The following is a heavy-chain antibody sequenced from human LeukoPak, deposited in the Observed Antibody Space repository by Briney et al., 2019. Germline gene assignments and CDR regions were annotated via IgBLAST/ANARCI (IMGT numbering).Heavy chain of an antibody. D-gene: IGHD3-10*01. CDR1: GFTFSSYS. V-gene: IGHV3-21*01. CDR3: ARGSPPGLFDY. J-gene: IGHJ4*02. CDR2: ISSSSSYI. Sequence: GGSLRLSCAASGFTFSSYSMNWVRQAPGKGLEGVSCISSSSSYIYYAESVKGRFTNSRDNAKNSLYLQMNNLRAEDTAVYYCARGSPPGLFDYWGQGTLVTVSS.